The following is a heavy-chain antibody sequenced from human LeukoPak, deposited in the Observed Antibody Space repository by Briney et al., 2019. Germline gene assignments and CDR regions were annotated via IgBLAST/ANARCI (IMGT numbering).Heavy chain of an antibody. Sequence: GGSLRLSCAASGFTFSSYEMNWVRQAPGKGLEWVSYISSSGSTIYYADSVKGRFTISRDNAKNSLYLQMNSLRAGDTAVYYCARQQIVVGDFDYWGQGTLVTVSS. CDR2: ISSSGSTI. V-gene: IGHV3-48*03. CDR3: ARQQIVVGDFDY. D-gene: IGHD2-2*01. CDR1: GFTFSSYE. J-gene: IGHJ4*02.